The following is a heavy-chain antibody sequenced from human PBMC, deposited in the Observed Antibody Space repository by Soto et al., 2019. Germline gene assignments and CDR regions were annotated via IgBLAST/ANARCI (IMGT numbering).Heavy chain of an antibody. D-gene: IGHD3-22*01. J-gene: IGHJ6*02. CDR2: INPMFATT. CDR3: ARARISMIVGGAYYYAMDA. Sequence: QVQLVQSGAEVKKPGSSVKLSCKASAGTFSSYAMNWVRQAPGQGLEWMGGINPMFATTNYAQKFKGRVTITADESTSTAYMELSSLRSDDTAVYYCARARISMIVGGAYYYAMDAWGQGTAVTVSS. CDR1: AGTFSSYA. V-gene: IGHV1-69*12.